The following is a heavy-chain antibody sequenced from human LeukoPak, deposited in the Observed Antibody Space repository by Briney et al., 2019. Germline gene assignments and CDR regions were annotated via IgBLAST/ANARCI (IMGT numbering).Heavy chain of an antibody. CDR2: ISSSSSYI. CDR3: ARDWAAAGTGGMDV. Sequence: GGSLRLSCAASGFTFSSYSMNWVRQAPGKGLEWVSSISSSSSYIYYADSVKGRFTISRDNAKNSLYLQMNSLRAEDTAVYYCARDWAAAGTGGMDVWGQGTTVTVSS. J-gene: IGHJ6*02. V-gene: IGHV3-21*01. D-gene: IGHD6-13*01. CDR1: GFTFSSYS.